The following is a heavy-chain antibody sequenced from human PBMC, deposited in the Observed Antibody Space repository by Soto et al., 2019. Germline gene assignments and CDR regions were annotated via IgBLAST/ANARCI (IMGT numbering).Heavy chain of an antibody. CDR3: ASHRSDFWSGYYTGIGY. D-gene: IGHD3-3*01. Sequence: PGGSLRLSCAASGLTFNSYWMSWVRQAPGKGLEWVANIKQDGSEKYYVDSVKGRFTISRDNAKNSLYLQMNSLRAEDTAVYYCASHRSDFWSGYYTGIGYWGQGTLVTVSS. J-gene: IGHJ4*02. CDR1: GLTFNSYW. CDR2: IKQDGSEK. V-gene: IGHV3-7*01.